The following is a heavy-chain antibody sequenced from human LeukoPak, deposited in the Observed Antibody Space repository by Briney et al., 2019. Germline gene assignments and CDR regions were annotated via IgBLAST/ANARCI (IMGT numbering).Heavy chain of an antibody. CDR2: IYSSGST. CDR1: GGSINSGNYY. V-gene: IGHV4-31*03. D-gene: IGHD2-21*01. CDR3: ATYGYYYYGMDV. Sequence: SETLSLTCTVSGGSINSGNYYWSWIRQHPGKGLEWIGYIYSSGSTYYNPSLRSRLTISVDTSKNQFSLKLSSVTAADTAVYYCATYGYYYYGMDVWGQGTTVTVSS. J-gene: IGHJ6*02.